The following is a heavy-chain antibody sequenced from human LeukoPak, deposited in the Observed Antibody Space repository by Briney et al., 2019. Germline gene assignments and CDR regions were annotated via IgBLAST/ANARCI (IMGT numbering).Heavy chain of an antibody. J-gene: IGHJ5*02. CDR2: INAGNGNT. CDR1: GYTFTSYA. Sequence: ASVKVSCKASGYTFTSYAMHWVRQAPGQRLEWMGWINAGNGNTKYSQKFQGRVTITRDTSASTAYMELSSLRSEDTAVYYCARDWGVGAIPYNCFVPGGQGTLVTVSS. CDR3: ARDWGVGAIPYNCFVP. D-gene: IGHD1-26*01. V-gene: IGHV1-3*01.